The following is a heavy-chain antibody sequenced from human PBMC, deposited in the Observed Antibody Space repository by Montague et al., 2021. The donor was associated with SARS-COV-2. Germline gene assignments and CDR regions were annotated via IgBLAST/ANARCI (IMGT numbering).Heavy chain of an antibody. J-gene: IGHJ3*02. CDR3: AKDRQLVGDDAFDI. V-gene: IGHV3-23*01. CDR2: ISISDGNT. Sequence: SLRLSCAASGFTFSSNAMSWVRQAPGKGLEWVSTISISDGNTYYXDSVKGRFTISRDKSKNTLYLQMNSLRAEDTAVYYCAKDRQLVGDDAFDIWGQGTMVTVSS. D-gene: IGHD6-13*01. CDR1: GFTFSSNA.